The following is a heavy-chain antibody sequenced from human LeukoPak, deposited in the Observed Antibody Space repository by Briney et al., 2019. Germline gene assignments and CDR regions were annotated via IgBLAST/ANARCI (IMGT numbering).Heavy chain of an antibody. CDR2: ISWDGGST. V-gene: IGHV3-43*01. D-gene: IGHD1-26*01. CDR3: AKDIRAQWESGVDY. J-gene: IGHJ4*02. CDR1: GFTFDDYT. Sequence: PGGSLRLSCAASGFTFDDYTMHWVRQAPGKGLEWVSLISWDGGSTYYADSVKGRFTISRDNSKNSLYLQMNSLRTEDTALYYCAKDIRAQWESGVDYWGQGTLVTVSS.